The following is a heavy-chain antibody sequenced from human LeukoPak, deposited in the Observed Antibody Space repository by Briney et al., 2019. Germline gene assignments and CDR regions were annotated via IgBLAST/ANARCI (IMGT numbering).Heavy chain of an antibody. Sequence: SETLSLTCTVSGGSISSYYWSWIRQPPGKGLEWIGYIYYSGSTNYNPSLKSRVTISVDTSKNQFSLKLSSVTAADTAVYYCARGACSGGSCYLSPLQHWGQGTLVTVSS. V-gene: IGHV4-59*01. J-gene: IGHJ1*01. CDR2: IYYSGST. D-gene: IGHD2-15*01. CDR3: ARGACSGGSCYLSPLQH. CDR1: GGSISSYY.